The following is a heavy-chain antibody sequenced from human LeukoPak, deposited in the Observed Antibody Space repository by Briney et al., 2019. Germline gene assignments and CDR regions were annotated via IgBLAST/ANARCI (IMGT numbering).Heavy chain of an antibody. Sequence: QPGKSLRLSCAASGFIFSSYAMHWVRQAPGKGLEWVAVVSFDGNNKYYTDSVKGRFTISRDNSNNTLYLQMNSLRAEDTAVYYCFVPFYYYGSGSDGSWFDPWGQGTLVTVSS. CDR3: FVPFYYYGSGSDGSWFDP. D-gene: IGHD3-10*01. V-gene: IGHV3-30-3*01. CDR1: GFIFSSYA. CDR2: VSFDGNNK. J-gene: IGHJ5*02.